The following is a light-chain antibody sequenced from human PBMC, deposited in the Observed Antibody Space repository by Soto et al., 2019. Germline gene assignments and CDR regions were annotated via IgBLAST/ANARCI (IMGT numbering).Light chain of an antibody. CDR1: QSVSSSY. Sequence: EIVLTQSPGTLSLSPGERATLPCRASQSVSSSYLAWYQQKPGQAPRLLIYGASSRATGIPDRFSGSGSGTDFTLTISRLEPEDFAVYYCQQYGSSPFTFGPGTKVDI. V-gene: IGKV3-20*01. CDR3: QQYGSSPFT. J-gene: IGKJ3*01. CDR2: GAS.